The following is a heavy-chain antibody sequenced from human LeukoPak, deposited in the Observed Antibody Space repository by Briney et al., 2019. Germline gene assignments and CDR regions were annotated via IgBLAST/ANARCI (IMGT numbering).Heavy chain of an antibody. CDR1: GFTFSDYY. V-gene: IGHV3-11*01. CDR2: ISSSGSTI. J-gene: IGHJ4*02. CDR3: AKAPVTSCRGAYCYPFDS. Sequence: PGGSLRLSCAASGFTFSDYYMSWIRQAPGKGLEWVSYISSSGSTIYYADSVKGRFTIPRDNAKNSLYLQMNSLRAEDAAVYFCAKAPVTSCRGAYCYPFDSWGQGTLVTVSS. D-gene: IGHD2-21*01.